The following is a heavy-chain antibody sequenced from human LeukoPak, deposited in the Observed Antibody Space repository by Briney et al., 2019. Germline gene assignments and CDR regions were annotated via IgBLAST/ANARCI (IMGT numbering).Heavy chain of an antibody. J-gene: IGHJ4*02. V-gene: IGHV2-5*01. CDR1: GFSLSTSGVG. D-gene: IGHD3-10*01. CDR2: IYWNDDK. Sequence: SGPTLVNPTQTLALTCTFSGFSLSTSGVGVGWIRQPPGKALEWLALIYWNDDKRYSPSLKSRPTITKDTSKNQVVLTMTNMDPVDTATYYCAHRRGIIYFDYWGQGTLVTVSS. CDR3: AHRRGIIYFDY.